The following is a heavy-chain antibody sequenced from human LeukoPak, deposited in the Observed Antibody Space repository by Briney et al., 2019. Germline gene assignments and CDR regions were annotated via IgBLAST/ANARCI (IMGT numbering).Heavy chain of an antibody. D-gene: IGHD2-21*01. Sequence: GRSRRLSCDGSGFTFNMYAMHWVRQAPGKGPECVSSITSDGTETYYADSVKGRFIISRDNSRDTLFLQMNSLRSDDTAVYHCARDGSRFAYLFPFDFWGQGTLVTVS. J-gene: IGHJ4*02. CDR2: ITSDGTET. CDR1: GFTFNMYA. V-gene: IGHV3-30*16. CDR3: ARDGSRFAYLFPFDF.